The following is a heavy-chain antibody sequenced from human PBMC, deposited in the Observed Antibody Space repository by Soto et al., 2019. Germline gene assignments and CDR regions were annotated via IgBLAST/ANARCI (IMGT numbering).Heavy chain of an antibody. CDR2: ISYDGSNK. CDR1: GFTFSSYG. J-gene: IGHJ4*02. Sequence: PGGSLRLFCAASGFTFSSYGMHWVRQAPGKGLEWVAVISYDGSNKYYADSVKGRFTISRDNSKNTLYLQMNSLRAEDTAVYYCAKLPGGYDFDYWGQGTLVTVSS. V-gene: IGHV3-30*18. CDR3: AKLPGGYDFDY. D-gene: IGHD5-12*01.